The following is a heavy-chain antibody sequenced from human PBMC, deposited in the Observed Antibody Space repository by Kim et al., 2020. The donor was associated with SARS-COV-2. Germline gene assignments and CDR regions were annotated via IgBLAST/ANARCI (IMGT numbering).Heavy chain of an antibody. V-gene: IGHV3-72*01. CDR3: GTFHLG. CDR1: GFTFSDHY. CDR2: IRNKTNGDTT. Sequence: GGSLRLSCAASGFTFSDHYMHWVRQAPGKGLEWVGLIRNKTNGDTTDYAASVKGRFTISRDDSRNSLYLQMNSLETDDTAVYYCGTFHLGWGQGTLVTVSS. J-gene: IGHJ4*02.